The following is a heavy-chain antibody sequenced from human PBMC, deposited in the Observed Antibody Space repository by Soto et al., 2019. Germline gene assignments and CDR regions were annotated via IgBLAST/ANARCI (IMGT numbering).Heavy chain of an antibody. V-gene: IGHV3-23*01. D-gene: IGHD1-26*01. CDR1: GFTFSSHA. CDR2: ITSSGGNT. CDR3: AKVYGSWYFDL. J-gene: IGHJ2*01. Sequence: GGSLRLSCAASGFTFSSHAMSWVRQAPGRGLEWVSAITSSGGNTYYADSVKGRFIISRDNSKNTVYLQMDSLRAEDTAVYYCAKVYGSWYFDLWGRGALVTVSS.